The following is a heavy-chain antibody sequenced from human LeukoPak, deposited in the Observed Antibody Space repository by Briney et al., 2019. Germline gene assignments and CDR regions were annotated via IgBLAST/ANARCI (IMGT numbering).Heavy chain of an antibody. D-gene: IGHD3-10*01. J-gene: IGHJ4*02. V-gene: IGHV3-66*01. CDR3: ARATVEGAYGYFDY. CDR1: GLSVSSNY. Sequence: GGSLRLSCAASGLSVSSNYMGWVRQAPGKGLEWVSIMYAGGASYYADSAKGRFTVSRDSSKNTLYLQMNSLRAEDTAVYYCARATVEGAYGYFDYWGQGSLVTVSS. CDR2: MYAGGAS.